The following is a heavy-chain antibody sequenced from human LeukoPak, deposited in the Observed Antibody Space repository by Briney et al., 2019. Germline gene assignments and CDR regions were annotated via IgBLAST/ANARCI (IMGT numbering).Heavy chain of an antibody. CDR1: GFTFSNNA. CDR3: ARGISSGLCWGTPRDY. D-gene: IGHD6-19*01. CDR2: IGHLSDPT. J-gene: IGHJ4*02. V-gene: IGHV3-23*01. Sequence: GGSLRLSCAASGFTFSNNAMSWVRQAPGKGLEWVSGIGHLSDPTYYADSVKGRFTISRDNSKNTLYLQMNSLRVEDTAIYYCARGISSGLCWGTPRDYWGQGTLVTVSS.